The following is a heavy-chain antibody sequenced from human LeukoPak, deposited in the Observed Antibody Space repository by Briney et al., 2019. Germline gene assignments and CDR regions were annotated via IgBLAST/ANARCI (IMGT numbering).Heavy chain of an antibody. V-gene: IGHV3-30*03. D-gene: IGHD2-2*01. CDR2: ISSDGNDK. CDR3: ARASYCSSTSCWSDAFDI. Sequence: GGSLRLSCAASGVTFSSYGMHWVRQAPGKGLEWVALISSDGNDKLYGDSVKGRFTISRDDSKSTLYLQMNSLRAEDTAVYYCARASYCSSTSCWSDAFDIWGQGTMVTVSS. J-gene: IGHJ3*02. CDR1: GVTFSSYG.